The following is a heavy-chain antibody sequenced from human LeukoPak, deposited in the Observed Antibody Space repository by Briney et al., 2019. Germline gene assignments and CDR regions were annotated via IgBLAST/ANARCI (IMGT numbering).Heavy chain of an antibody. CDR3: ARAHWYYYDSSGYSLAFDI. V-gene: IGHV4-59*01. Sequence: NPSETLSLTCTVSGGSISSYYWSWIRQPPGKGLEWIGYIYYSGSTNYNPSLKSRVTISVDTSKNQFSLKLSSVTAADTAVYYCARAHWYYYDSSGYSLAFDIWGQGTMVTLSS. J-gene: IGHJ3*02. CDR1: GGSISSYY. CDR2: IYYSGST. D-gene: IGHD3-22*01.